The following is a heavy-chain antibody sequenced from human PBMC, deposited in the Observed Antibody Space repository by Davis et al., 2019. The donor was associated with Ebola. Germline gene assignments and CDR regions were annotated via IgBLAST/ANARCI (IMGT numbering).Heavy chain of an antibody. J-gene: IGHJ5*02. CDR1: GFTFGDYA. CDR2: INKDGSQK. CDR3: AKEDWWRFDP. D-gene: IGHD2-8*02. V-gene: IGHV3-7*03. Sequence: PGGSLRLSCTASGFTFGDYAMTWVRQAPGKGLESVAKINKDGSQKYYVDSVKGRFTISRDNAQNSLYLQMNSLRAEDTAMYYCAKEDWWRFDPWGQGTLVTVSS.